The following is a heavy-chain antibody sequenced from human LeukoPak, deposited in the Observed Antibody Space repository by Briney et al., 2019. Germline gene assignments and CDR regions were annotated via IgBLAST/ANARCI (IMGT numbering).Heavy chain of an antibody. Sequence: SVKVSCKASGGTFNNYAINWVRQAPGQGLEWMGGIITVFDSPNYAQKFQGRLTITADESTSTAYMELSSLRSEDTAVYYCAGSLGYCTSNVCYLKYWGQGTLVTASS. D-gene: IGHD2-8*01. CDR1: GGTFNNYA. V-gene: IGHV1-69*13. CDR2: IITVFDSP. J-gene: IGHJ4*02. CDR3: AGSLGYCTSNVCYLKY.